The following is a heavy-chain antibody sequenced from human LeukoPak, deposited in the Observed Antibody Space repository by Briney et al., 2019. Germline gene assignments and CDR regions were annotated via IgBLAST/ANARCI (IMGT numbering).Heavy chain of an antibody. CDR2: INPNSGGT. D-gene: IGHD2-15*01. CDR3: ARGPGNICSGGSCYVDY. J-gene: IGHJ4*02. V-gene: IGHV1-2*02. Sequence: ASVKVSCKASGGTFSSYAISWVRQAPGQGLEWMGWINPNSGGTNYAQKLQGRVTMTRDTSISTAYMELSRLRSDDTAVYYCARGPGNICSGGSCYVDYWGQGTLVTVSS. CDR1: GGTFSSYA.